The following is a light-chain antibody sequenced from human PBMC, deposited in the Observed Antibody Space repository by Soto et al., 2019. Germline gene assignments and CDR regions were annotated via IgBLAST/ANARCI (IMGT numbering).Light chain of an antibody. CDR3: QQRSNWPRT. CDR2: DAS. J-gene: IGKJ2*01. Sequence: EIELTQSPATLSSSPGDRATLSCRASQDVSSSLAWYQQKPGQAPRLLIYDASNRATGIPARFSGSGSGTDFTLTISSLEPEDFAVYYCQQRSNWPRTFGQGTKLEIK. V-gene: IGKV3-11*01. CDR1: QDVSSS.